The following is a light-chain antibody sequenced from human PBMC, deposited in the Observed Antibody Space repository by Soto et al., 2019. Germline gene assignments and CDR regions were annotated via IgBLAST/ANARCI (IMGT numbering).Light chain of an antibody. CDR1: SSNIGSNT. V-gene: IGLV1-44*01. CDR3: AGWDDSLNGYV. Sequence: QSVLTQPPSASGTPWQRVTISCSGSSSNIGSNTVNWYQQLPGTAPRLLIYSNNQRPSGVPDRFSGSKSGTSASLAISGLXSEDEADYYSAGWDDSLNGYVFGTGTKAPS. J-gene: IGLJ1*01. CDR2: SNN.